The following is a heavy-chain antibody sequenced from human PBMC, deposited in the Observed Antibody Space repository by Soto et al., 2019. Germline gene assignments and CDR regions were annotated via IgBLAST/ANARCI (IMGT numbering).Heavy chain of an antibody. D-gene: IGHD2-2*01. CDR2: IYWDDDT. J-gene: IGHJ3*01. V-gene: IGHV2-5*02. CDR1: GFSLSADGVA. CDR3: AHAYGGTSWPNDAFDV. Sequence: ITLKESGPTLVKPTQTLTLTCSFSGFSLSADGVAVGWIRQPPGKALEWLALIYWDDDTSYRPSLKSKLTITKDSSKNQVVLTMTNMDPVDTATYYCAHAYGGTSWPNDAFDVWGQGTVVTVSS.